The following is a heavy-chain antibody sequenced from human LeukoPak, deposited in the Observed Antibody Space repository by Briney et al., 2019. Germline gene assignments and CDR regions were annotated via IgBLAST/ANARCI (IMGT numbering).Heavy chain of an antibody. Sequence: GASVKVSCKASGYTFTSYGISWVRQAPGQGLEWMGWISGYNGNTNYAQKLQGRVTMTTDTSTSTAYMELRSLRSDDTAVYYCARNSEHLVYKYNFLDHWGQGTLVTVSS. V-gene: IGHV1-18*01. J-gene: IGHJ4*02. CDR2: ISGYNGNT. D-gene: IGHD2-21*01. CDR1: GYTFTSYG. CDR3: ARNSEHLVYKYNFLDH.